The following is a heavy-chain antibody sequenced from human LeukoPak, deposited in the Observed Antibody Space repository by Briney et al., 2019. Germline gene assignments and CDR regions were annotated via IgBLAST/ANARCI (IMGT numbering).Heavy chain of an antibody. J-gene: IGHJ4*02. CDR2: IYSGGGT. CDR3: ARDKNPGIAAD. CDR1: GFTVSSNY. D-gene: IGHD6-13*01. Sequence: GGSLRLSCAASGFTVSSNYMSWVRQGPGKGLEWVSVIYSGGGTYHADSVKGRFTTSRDNSKNTLYLQMNSLRAEDTAVYYCARDKNPGIAADWGQGTLLTVSS. V-gene: IGHV3-53*01.